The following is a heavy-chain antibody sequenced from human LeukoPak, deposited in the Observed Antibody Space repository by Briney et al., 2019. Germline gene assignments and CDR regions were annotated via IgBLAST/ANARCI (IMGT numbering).Heavy chain of an antibody. CDR1: GFTFSSYA. J-gene: IGHJ4*02. Sequence: PGGSLRLSCAAAGFTFSSYAMRWVRQTPGKGLKWISGMTSTGESTYYADSVKGRFTISRDNSKNTLYLQMNSLRAEDTAVYYCAKGRQWELPLDYWGQGTLVTVSS. V-gene: IGHV3-23*01. D-gene: IGHD1-26*01. CDR2: MTSTGEST. CDR3: AKGRQWELPLDY.